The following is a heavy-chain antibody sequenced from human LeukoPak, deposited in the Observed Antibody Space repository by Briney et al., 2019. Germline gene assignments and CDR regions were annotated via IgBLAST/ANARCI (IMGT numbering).Heavy chain of an antibody. J-gene: IGHJ5*02. CDR3: ARDSAVRRGYSFTFDP. CDR2: IIPIFGTA. Sequence: GASVEVSCKASGGTFSSYAISWVRQAPGQGLEWMGGIIPIFGTANYAQKFQGRVTITTDESTSTAYMELSSLRSEDTAVYYCARDSAVRRGYSFTFDPWGQGTLVTVSS. CDR1: GGTFSSYA. V-gene: IGHV1-69*05. D-gene: IGHD5-18*01.